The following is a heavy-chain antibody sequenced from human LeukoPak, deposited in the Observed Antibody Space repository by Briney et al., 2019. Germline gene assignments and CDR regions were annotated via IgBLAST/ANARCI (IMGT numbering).Heavy chain of an antibody. CDR2: IGTDGRNI. V-gene: IGHV3-23*01. Sequence: GGSLRLSCAASDFSFQSFPMIWVRQAPGKGLEWVSVIGTDGRNIHYADSVRGRFTISRANSKKTLYLHMTSLRAEDTALYFCVNYQQRPPAVDFWGQGTTVTVSS. D-gene: IGHD3-16*02. CDR1: DFSFQSFP. J-gene: IGHJ6*02. CDR3: VNYQQRPPAVDF.